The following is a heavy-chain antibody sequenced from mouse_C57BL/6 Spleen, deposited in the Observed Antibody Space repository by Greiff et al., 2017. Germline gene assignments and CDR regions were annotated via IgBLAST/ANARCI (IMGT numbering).Heavy chain of an antibody. CDR3: ARHPYFDY. V-gene: IGHV5-17*01. CDR1: GFTFSDYG. CDR2: ISSGSSTI. J-gene: IGHJ2*01. Sequence: EVKGVESGGGLVKPGGSLKLSCAASGFTFSDYGMHWVRQAPEKGLEWVAYISSGSSTIYYADTVKGQFTIARDNATNTLFLQMTRLRSGDTAMYYCARHPYFDYWGQGTTLTVSS.